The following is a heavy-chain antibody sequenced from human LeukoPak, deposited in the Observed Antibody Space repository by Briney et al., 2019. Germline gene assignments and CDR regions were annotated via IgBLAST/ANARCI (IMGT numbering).Heavy chain of an antibody. D-gene: IGHD2-2*02. V-gene: IGHV3-48*01. CDR3: ARMGCSSTSCYTPTFDY. CDR1: GFTFSSYS. J-gene: IGHJ4*02. Sequence: GGSLRLSCAASGFTFSSYSTNWVRQAPGKGLEWVSYISSSSSTIYYADSVKGRFTISRDNAKNSLYLQMNSLRAEDTAVYYCARMGCSSTSCYTPTFDYWGQGTLVTVSS. CDR2: ISSSSSTI.